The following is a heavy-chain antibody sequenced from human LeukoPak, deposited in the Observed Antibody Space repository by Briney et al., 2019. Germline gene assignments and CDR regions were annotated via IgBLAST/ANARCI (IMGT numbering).Heavy chain of an antibody. CDR3: ARAVVVRNRRYYYYYYMDV. D-gene: IGHD2-15*01. CDR1: GGSISSYY. Sequence: SETLSLTCTVSGGSISSYYWSWIRQPPGKGLEWIGYIYYSGSTNYSPSLKSRVTISVDTSKNQFSLKLSSVTAADTAVYYCARAVVVRNRRYYYYYYMDVWGKGTTVIVSS. V-gene: IGHV4-59*12. CDR2: IYYSGST. J-gene: IGHJ6*03.